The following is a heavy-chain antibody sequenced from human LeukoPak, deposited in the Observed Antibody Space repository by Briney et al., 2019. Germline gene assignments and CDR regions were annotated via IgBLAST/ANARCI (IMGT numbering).Heavy chain of an antibody. V-gene: IGHV4-4*07. CDR1: GGSISSYY. Sequence: PSETLSLTCTVSGGSISSYYWSWIRQPAGKGLEWIGRIYTSGSTNYNPSLKSRVTISVDTSKNQFSLKLSSVTAADTAVYYCARVEPHYYYYYMDVWGKGTTVTISS. D-gene: IGHD5-24*01. CDR3: ARVEPHYYYYYMDV. J-gene: IGHJ6*03. CDR2: IYTSGST.